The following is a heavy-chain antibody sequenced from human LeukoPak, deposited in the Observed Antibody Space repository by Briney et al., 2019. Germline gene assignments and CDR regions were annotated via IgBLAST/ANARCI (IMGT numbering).Heavy chain of an antibody. Sequence: SVTLSLTCAVSGYSISSGYYWGWIRPPPGKGLEWIGILYHSGSTYYNPSLKSRVTISVDTSKNQFSLKLSSVTAADTAVYYCARQFPDSSSSYYYYYYMDVWGKGTTVTVSS. D-gene: IGHD6-13*01. CDR3: ARQFPDSSSSYYYYYYMDV. CDR2: LYHSGST. CDR1: GYSISSGYY. J-gene: IGHJ6*03. V-gene: IGHV4-38-2*01.